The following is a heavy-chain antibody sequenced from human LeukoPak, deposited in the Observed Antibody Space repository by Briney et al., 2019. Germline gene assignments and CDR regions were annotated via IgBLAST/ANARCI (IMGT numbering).Heavy chain of an antibody. D-gene: IGHD2-15*01. Sequence: GASVKVSCKASGYTFTAYYMHWVRQAPGQGLEWMGWIDTNSGGTNYAQKFQGRVTITRDTSFGTAYMELSSLISDDTAVYYCASEAFCAGGSCYLHRVASWGPGTLVTVSS. CDR3: ASEAFCAGGSCYLHRVAS. CDR2: IDTNSGGT. J-gene: IGHJ4*02. CDR1: GYTFTAYY. V-gene: IGHV1-2*02.